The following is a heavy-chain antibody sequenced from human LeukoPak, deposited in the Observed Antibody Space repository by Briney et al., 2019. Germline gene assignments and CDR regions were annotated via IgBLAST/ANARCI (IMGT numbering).Heavy chain of an antibody. CDR2: IYHSGST. Sequence: SETLSLTCTVSGYSISSGYYWGWIRQPPGKGLEWIGSIYHSGSTYYNPSLKSRVTISVDTSKNQFSLKLSSVTAADTAVYYCARRRRWLQLAVDYWGQGTLVTVSS. CDR3: ARRRRWLQLAVDY. J-gene: IGHJ4*02. CDR1: GYSISSGYY. V-gene: IGHV4-38-2*02. D-gene: IGHD5-24*01.